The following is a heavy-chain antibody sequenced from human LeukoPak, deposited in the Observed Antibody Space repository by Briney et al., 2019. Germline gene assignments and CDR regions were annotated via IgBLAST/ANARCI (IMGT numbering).Heavy chain of an antibody. Sequence: GGSLRLSCAASGFTFSSYGMHWVRQAPGKGLEWVAVIWYDGSNKYYADSVKGRFTISRDNSKNTLYLQMNSLRAEDTAVYYCAKDISLLRVVPAAIDYWGQGTLVTVSS. V-gene: IGHV3-33*06. CDR1: GFTFSSYG. D-gene: IGHD2-2*01. CDR3: AKDISLLRVVPAAIDY. J-gene: IGHJ4*02. CDR2: IWYDGSNK.